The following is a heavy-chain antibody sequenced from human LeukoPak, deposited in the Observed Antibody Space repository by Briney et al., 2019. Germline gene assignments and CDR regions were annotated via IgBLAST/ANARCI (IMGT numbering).Heavy chain of an antibody. J-gene: IGHJ4*02. V-gene: IGHV4-39*01. Sequence: SETLSLTCTVSGGSISSSSYYWGWIRQPPGKGLEWIGSIYYSGSTYYNPSLKSRVTISVDTSKNQFSLKLSSVTAADTAVYYCARHAGGISATGTRPFDYWGQGTLVTVSS. CDR1: GGSISSSSYY. D-gene: IGHD6-13*01. CDR3: ARHAGGISATGTRPFDY. CDR2: IYYSGST.